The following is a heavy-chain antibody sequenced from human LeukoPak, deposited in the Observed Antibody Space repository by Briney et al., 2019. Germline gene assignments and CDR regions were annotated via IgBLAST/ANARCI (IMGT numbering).Heavy chain of an antibody. V-gene: IGHV1-8*01. Sequence: GASVKVSCKASGYTFTSYDINWVGQATGQGLEWMGWMNPNSGNTGYAQKFQGRVTMTRNTSISTAYMELSSLRSEDTAVYYCARGDEYSSSSVSYYGMDVWGQGTTVTVSS. CDR2: MNPNSGNT. D-gene: IGHD6-6*01. J-gene: IGHJ6*02. CDR1: GYTFTSYD. CDR3: ARGDEYSSSSVSYYGMDV.